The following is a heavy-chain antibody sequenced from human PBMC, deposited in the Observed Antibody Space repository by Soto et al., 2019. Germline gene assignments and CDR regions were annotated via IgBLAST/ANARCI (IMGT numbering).Heavy chain of an antibody. Sequence: SETLSLTCTVSGGSISSYYWSWIRQPPGKGLEWIGYIYYSGSTNYNPSLKSRVTISADTSRNQFSLKLTSVTAADTAVFYCGRESGGSYGVFVIGGQGKMVTVSS. CDR2: IYYSGST. CDR3: GRESGGSYGVFVI. J-gene: IGHJ3*02. CDR1: GGSISSYY. V-gene: IGHV4-59*01. D-gene: IGHD1-26*01.